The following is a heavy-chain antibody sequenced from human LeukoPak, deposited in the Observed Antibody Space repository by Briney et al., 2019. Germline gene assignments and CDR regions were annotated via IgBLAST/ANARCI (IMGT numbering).Heavy chain of an antibody. Sequence: GGGPRLSCGASGVTFCSDGMHWGREEPGGGGEWGAFIRYDGSNKYYADSVKSRFTISRDNAKNSLYLQMNRLRAEETAVYHCARHGRGGECYSGTCTGAFDAFDIWGQRTMVTVSS. J-gene: IGHJ3*02. V-gene: IGHV3-30*02. CDR3: ARHGRGGECYSGTCTGAFDAFDI. CDR1: GVTFCSDG. D-gene: IGHD2-21*01. CDR2: IRYDGSNK.